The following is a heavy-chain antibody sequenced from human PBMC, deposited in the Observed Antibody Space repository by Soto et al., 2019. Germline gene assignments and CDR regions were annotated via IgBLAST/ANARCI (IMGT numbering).Heavy chain of an antibody. Sequence: PGGSLRLSCAASGFTVSSNYMSWVRQAPGKGLEWVSVIYSGGSTYYADSVKGRFTISRDNSKNTLYLQMNSLRAEDTAVYYCARRMVATYTNYYYMDVWGKGTTVTVSS. CDR3: ARRMVATYTNYYYMDV. CDR2: IYSGGST. CDR1: GFTVSSNY. V-gene: IGHV3-66*04. J-gene: IGHJ6*03. D-gene: IGHD5-12*01.